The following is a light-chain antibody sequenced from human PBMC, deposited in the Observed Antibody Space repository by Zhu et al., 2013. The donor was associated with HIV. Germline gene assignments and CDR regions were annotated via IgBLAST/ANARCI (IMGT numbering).Light chain of an antibody. CDR3: VLYMGNGIWM. J-gene: IGLJ3*02. CDR2: NTN. V-gene: IGLV8-61*01. Sequence: QTVVTQEPSFSVSPGGTVTLTCGLSSGSVSTTYFPSWYQQTPGQAPRTLIYNTNIRSSGVPDRFSASILGDKAALTITGAQADDESDYYCVLYMGNGIWMFGGGTKLTVL. CDR1: SGSVSTTYF.